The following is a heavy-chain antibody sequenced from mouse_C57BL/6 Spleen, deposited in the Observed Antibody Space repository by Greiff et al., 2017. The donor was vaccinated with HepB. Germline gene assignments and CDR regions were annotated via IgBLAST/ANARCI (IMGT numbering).Heavy chain of an antibody. Sequence: EVKLVESGPGMVKPSQSLSLTCTVTGYSITSGYDWHWIRHFPGNKLEWMGYISYSGSTNYNPSLKSRISITHDTSKNHFFLKLNSVTTEDTATYYCARAGDYDGFAYWGQGTLVTVAA. V-gene: IGHV3-1*01. J-gene: IGHJ3*01. CDR1: GYSITSGYD. CDR2: ISYSGST. D-gene: IGHD2-4*01. CDR3: ARAGDYDGFAY.